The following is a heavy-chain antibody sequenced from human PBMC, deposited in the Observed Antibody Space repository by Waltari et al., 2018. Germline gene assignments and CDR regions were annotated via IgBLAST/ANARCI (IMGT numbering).Heavy chain of an antibody. V-gene: IGHV4-59*01. CDR1: VGSISSFY. CDR3: ARGVGVIVMPYFDS. D-gene: IGHD3-3*01. CDR2: IYFTGSA. J-gene: IGHJ4*02. Sequence: QVQLQESGPGLVKPSETLSLTCTVSVGSISSFYWSWIRQPPGKGLEWIGYIYFTGSAYYSPSLKSRVTMSVDTSKNQFSLNLSSVTAADTAVYYCARGVGVIVMPYFDSWGQGTLVTVSS.